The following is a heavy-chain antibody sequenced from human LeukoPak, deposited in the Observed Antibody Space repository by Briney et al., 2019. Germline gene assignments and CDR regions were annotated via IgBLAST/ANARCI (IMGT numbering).Heavy chain of an antibody. CDR1: GGSISSGGYY. Sequence: SETLSLTCTVSGGSISSGGYYLSWIRQHPGKGLEWIGYIYYSGSTYYNPSLKSRVTISVDTSKNQFSLKLSSVTAEDTAVYYCARGPPFAAALHWFDPWGQGTLVTVSS. J-gene: IGHJ5*02. CDR3: ARGPPFAAALHWFDP. V-gene: IGHV4-31*03. D-gene: IGHD2-15*01. CDR2: IYYSGST.